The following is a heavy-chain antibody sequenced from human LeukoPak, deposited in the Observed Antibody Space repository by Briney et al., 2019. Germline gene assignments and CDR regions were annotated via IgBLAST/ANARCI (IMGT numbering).Heavy chain of an antibody. D-gene: IGHD2-15*01. V-gene: IGHV3-48*03. CDR2: ISSSGSTI. CDR1: GFTFSSYE. Sequence: GGSLRLSCAASGFTFSSYEMNWVRQAPGKGLEWVSYISSSGSTIYYADSVKGRFTISRDNAKNSLYLQMNSLRAEDTAVYYCAKKDCSGGSCYGIDYWGQGTLVTVSS. J-gene: IGHJ4*02. CDR3: AKKDCSGGSCYGIDY.